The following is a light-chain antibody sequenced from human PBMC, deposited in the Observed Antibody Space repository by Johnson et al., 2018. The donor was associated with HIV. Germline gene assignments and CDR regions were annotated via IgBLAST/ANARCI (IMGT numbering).Light chain of an antibody. CDR1: SFNIGINF. J-gene: IGLJ1*01. Sequence: SVLTQPPSVSAAPGQRVTISCSGSSFNIGINFVSWYQQVPGTAPKLLICESNKRPSGIPNRISGSKSGTSATLGITGLQTGDEADYYCGTWDSRLSVYVFGTGTKVTVL. V-gene: IGLV1-51*02. CDR2: ESN. CDR3: GTWDSRLSVYV.